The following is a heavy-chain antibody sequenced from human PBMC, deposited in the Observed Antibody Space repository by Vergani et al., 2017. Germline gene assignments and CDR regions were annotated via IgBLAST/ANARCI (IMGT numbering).Heavy chain of an antibody. Sequence: QVQLVQSGAEVKKPGASVKVSCKASGYTFTSYYMHWVRQAPGQGLEWMGIINPSGGSTSYAQKFQGWVTMTRDTSISTAYMELSRLRSDDTAVYYCARDRGRNLFDYWGQGTLVTVSS. V-gene: IGHV1-46*01. CDR2: INPSGGST. CDR3: ARDRGRNLFDY. J-gene: IGHJ4*02. CDR1: GYTFTSYY.